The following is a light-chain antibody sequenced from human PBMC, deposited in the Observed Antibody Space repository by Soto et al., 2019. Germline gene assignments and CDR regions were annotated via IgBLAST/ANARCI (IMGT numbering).Light chain of an antibody. CDR3: QQSNLFPWT. CDR2: AAS. CDR1: QTISNY. Sequence: DVQMTQSPSSLFASIGDRVTITCRASQTISNYLNWYRQKPGKAPELLIYAASSLHSGVPSRFSGSGSGTDFTPTLSSLQPEDFATYSCQQSNLFPWTFGQGTKVE. V-gene: IGKV1-39*01. J-gene: IGKJ1*01.